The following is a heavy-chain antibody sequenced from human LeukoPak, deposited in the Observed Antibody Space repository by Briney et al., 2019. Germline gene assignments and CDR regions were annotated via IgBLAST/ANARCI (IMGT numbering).Heavy chain of an antibody. CDR3: ARDCHYDSSGYVTDH. J-gene: IGHJ4*02. CDR1: GYTFTGYY. D-gene: IGHD3-22*01. V-gene: IGHV1-2*02. CDR2: INPNSGGT. Sequence: ASVKVSCKASGYTFTGYYMHWLRQAPGQGLEWMGWINPNSGGTNYAQKFQGRVTMTRDTSLSTAYIELSRLRSDDTAAYYCARDCHYDSSGYVTDHWGQGTLVTVSS.